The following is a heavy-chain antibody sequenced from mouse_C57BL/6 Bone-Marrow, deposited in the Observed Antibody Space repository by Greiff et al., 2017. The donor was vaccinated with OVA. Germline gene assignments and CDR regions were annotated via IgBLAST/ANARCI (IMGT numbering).Heavy chain of an antibody. Sequence: VQLQQSGPVLVKPGASVKMSCKASGYTFTDYYMNWVKQSHGKSLEWIGVINPYNGGTSYNQKFKGKATLTVDKSSSTAYMELNSLTSEDSAVYYCARPRYSNPWFAYWGQGTLVTVSA. CDR1: GYTFTDYY. D-gene: IGHD2-5*01. CDR2: INPYNGGT. CDR3: ARPRYSNPWFAY. V-gene: IGHV1-19*01. J-gene: IGHJ3*01.